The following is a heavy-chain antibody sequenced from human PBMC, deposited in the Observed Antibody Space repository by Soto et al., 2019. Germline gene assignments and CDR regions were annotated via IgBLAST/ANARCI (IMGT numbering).Heavy chain of an antibody. CDR1: GFTFSSYA. CDR3: AKGHRGSGYHLDY. V-gene: IGHV3-23*01. Sequence: VQLLDSGGGLVQPGGSLRLSCAPSGFTFSSYAMNWVRQAPGKGLDWVSAISGSGGSTYYADSVKGRFTISRDNSKNTLYLQMSSLRAEDTAVYYCAKGHRGSGYHLDYWGQGTLVTVSS. J-gene: IGHJ4*02. CDR2: ISGSGGST. D-gene: IGHD5-12*01.